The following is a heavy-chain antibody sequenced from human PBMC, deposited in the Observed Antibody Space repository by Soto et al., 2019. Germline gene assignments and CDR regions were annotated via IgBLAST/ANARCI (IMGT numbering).Heavy chain of an antibody. Sequence: ASVKVSCKASGYTFTDYYIHWVRQAPGQGLEWMGWVDPNSGDTNYPQDFQGWVTMTRDTSISTAYMELTRLRSDDTAVYFCARSGYFDWSTISYYYGLDVWGQGTSVTVSS. CDR3: ARSGYFDWSTISYYYGLDV. D-gene: IGHD3-9*01. CDR2: VDPNSGDT. V-gene: IGHV1-2*04. J-gene: IGHJ6*02. CDR1: GYTFTDYY.